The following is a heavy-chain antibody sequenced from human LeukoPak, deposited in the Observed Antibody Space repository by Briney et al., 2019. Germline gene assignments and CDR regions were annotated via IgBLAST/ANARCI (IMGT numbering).Heavy chain of an antibody. J-gene: IGHJ3*02. CDR2: IIPIFGTA. V-gene: IGHV1-69*05. Sequence: SVKVSCKASGYTFTDDGISWVRQAPGQGLEWMGGIIPIFGTANYAQKFQGRVTITTDESTSTAYMELSSLRSEDTAVYYCASPYDTDTFDIWGQGTMVTVSS. CDR1: GYTFTDDG. D-gene: IGHD3-22*01. CDR3: ASPYDTDTFDI.